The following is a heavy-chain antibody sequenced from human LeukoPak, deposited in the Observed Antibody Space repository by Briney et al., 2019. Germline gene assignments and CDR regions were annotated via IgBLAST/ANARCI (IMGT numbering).Heavy chain of an antibody. CDR3: ATERPRRYIYARGQCGYYDYMDV. D-gene: IGHD1-14*01. Sequence: PSETLSLTCSVSGHSIRSLTWCCIRQPAGKGLEWIGRIYTSGSTNYNPSLKSRVTMSVDKSKNQFSQKQSSVTAAYTSVYYCATERPRRYIYARGQCGYYDYMDVWGKGTTVTVSS. CDR1: GHSIRSLT. V-gene: IGHV4-4*07. J-gene: IGHJ6*03. CDR2: IYTSGST.